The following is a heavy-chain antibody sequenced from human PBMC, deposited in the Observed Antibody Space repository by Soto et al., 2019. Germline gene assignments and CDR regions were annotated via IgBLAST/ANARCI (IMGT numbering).Heavy chain of an antibody. CDR2: ISGSGGST. CDR1: GFTFSSYA. D-gene: IGHD3-3*01. CDR3: AKYYDFWSGYYGY. Sequence: EVQLLESGGGLVQPGGSLRLSCAASGFTFSSYAMSWVRQAPGKGLEWVSAISGSGGSTYYADSVKGRFTISRDNSENTLYLQMNSLRAEDTAVYYCAKYYDFWSGYYGYWGQGTLVTVSS. J-gene: IGHJ4*02. V-gene: IGHV3-23*01.